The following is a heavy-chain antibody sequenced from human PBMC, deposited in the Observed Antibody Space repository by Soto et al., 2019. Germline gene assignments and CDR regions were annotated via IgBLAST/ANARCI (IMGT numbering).Heavy chain of an antibody. J-gene: IGHJ4*02. CDR3: ARHYDSTGYNFDY. D-gene: IGHD3-22*01. V-gene: IGHV1-18*04. Sequence: ASVKVSCKASGYTFTNYGFSWVRQAPGQGLEWMGWISAYNGNTNYAQKLQGRVTMTTDTSTTTAYMELRSLRYDDTAVYYCARHYDSTGYNFDYWGQGTLVTVSS. CDR2: ISAYNGNT. CDR1: GYTFTNYG.